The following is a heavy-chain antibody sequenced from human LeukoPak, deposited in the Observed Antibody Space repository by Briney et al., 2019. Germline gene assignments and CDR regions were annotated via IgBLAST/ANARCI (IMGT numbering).Heavy chain of an antibody. Sequence: ASVKVSCKVSGYTLTELSMHWVRQAPGKGLEWMGGFDPEDGETIYAQKFQGRVTMTEDTSTDTAYMELSSLRSGDTAVYYCATPKNDYGDYNWFDPWGQGTLVTVSS. J-gene: IGHJ5*02. V-gene: IGHV1-24*01. CDR2: FDPEDGET. D-gene: IGHD4-17*01. CDR1: GYTLTELS. CDR3: ATPKNDYGDYNWFDP.